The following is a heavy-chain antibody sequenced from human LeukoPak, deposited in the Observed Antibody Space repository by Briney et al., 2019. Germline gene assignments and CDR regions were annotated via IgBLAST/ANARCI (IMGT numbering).Heavy chain of an antibody. V-gene: IGHV4-34*01. Sequence: PSETLSLTCAVYGGSFSGYYWSWIRQPPGKGLEWIGEINHSGSTNYNPSLKSRVTISVDTSKNQFSLKLSSVTAADTAVYYCARGPISRRYSSSWYRTSYFDYWGQGTLVTVSS. CDR2: INHSGST. J-gene: IGHJ4*02. D-gene: IGHD6-13*01. CDR3: ARGPISRRYSSSWYRTSYFDY. CDR1: GGSFSGYY.